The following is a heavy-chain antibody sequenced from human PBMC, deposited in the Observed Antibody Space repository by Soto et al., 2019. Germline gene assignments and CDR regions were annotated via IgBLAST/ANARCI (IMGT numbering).Heavy chain of an antibody. CDR2: MNANNGNT. CDR3: ASTGRGYSGYEEGSRLDY. CDR1: GYTFTSYN. V-gene: IGHV1-18*01. Sequence: GASVKVSCKASGYTFTSYNINWVRQDTGQGLEWMGWMNANNGNTNYAQKLQGRVTMTTDTSTSTAYMELRSLRSDDTAVYYCASTGRGYSGYEEGSRLDYWGQGTLVTVSS. D-gene: IGHD5-12*01. J-gene: IGHJ4*02.